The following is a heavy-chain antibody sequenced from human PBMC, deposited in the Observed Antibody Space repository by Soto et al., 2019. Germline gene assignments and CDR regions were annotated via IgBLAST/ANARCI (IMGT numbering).Heavy chain of an antibody. V-gene: IGHV3-72*01. Sequence: EVPLVESGGDLVQPGGSARLSCAASGFSVSGWYMDWVRQAPGKGLEWVARLKDRSQNYATEYAASVKGRCTVSRHPSQNSIFLQMNSLKIEDTAVYYCAREGDARWLDSWGQGTLVTVS. J-gene: IGHJ5*01. CDR2: LKDRSQNYAT. D-gene: IGHD1-26*01. CDR1: GFSVSGWY. CDR3: AREGDARWLDS.